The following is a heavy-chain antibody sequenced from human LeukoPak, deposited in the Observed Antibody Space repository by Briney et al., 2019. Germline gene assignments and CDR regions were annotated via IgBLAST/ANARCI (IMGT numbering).Heavy chain of an antibody. CDR1: GGSFSGYY. CDR3: ARRFLVYYYGSGTKGGWFDP. Sequence: SETLSLTCAVYGGSFSGYYWSWIRQPPGKGLEWIGEINHSGSTNYNPSLKSRVTISVDTSKNQFSLKLSSVTAADRAVYYCARRFLVYYYGSGTKGGWFDPWGQGTLVTVSS. CDR2: INHSGST. D-gene: IGHD3-10*01. V-gene: IGHV4-34*01. J-gene: IGHJ5*02.